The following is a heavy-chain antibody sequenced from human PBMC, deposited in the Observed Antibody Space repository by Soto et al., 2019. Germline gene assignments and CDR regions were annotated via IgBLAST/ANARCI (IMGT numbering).Heavy chain of an antibody. D-gene: IGHD3-22*01. CDR1: GDSISSYY. CDR2: LYYGRSV. Sequence: QVQLQESGPGLVKPSETLSLTCAVSGDSISSYYCMWIRQPPGKGLESIGYLYYGRSVNYNPSLKSRVTLSVDTSTNQCSLTLRSMTAADTAVYYCALRSLAVVPEYWGQGTLVTVSS. J-gene: IGHJ4*02. V-gene: IGHV4-59*01. CDR3: ALRSLAVVPEY.